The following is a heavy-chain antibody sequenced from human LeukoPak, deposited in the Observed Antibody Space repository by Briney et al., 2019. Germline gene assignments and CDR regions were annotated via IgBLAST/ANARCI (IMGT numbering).Heavy chain of an antibody. V-gene: IGHV1-18*04. J-gene: IGHJ4*02. CDR1: GYTFTGYF. Sequence: ASVKVSCKASGYTFTGYFMHWVRQAPGQGLEWMGWISAYNGNTNYAQKLQGRVTMTTYTSTSTAYMELRSLRSDDTAVYYCARVTPYCSSTSCPDYWGQGTLVTVSS. CDR3: ARVTPYCSSTSCPDY. D-gene: IGHD2-2*01. CDR2: ISAYNGNT.